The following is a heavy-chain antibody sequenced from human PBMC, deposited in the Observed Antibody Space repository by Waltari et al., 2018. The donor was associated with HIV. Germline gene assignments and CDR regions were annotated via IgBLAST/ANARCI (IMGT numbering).Heavy chain of an antibody. CDR2: IKYDGREV. J-gene: IGHJ4*02. V-gene: IGHV3-7*03. D-gene: IGHD4-17*01. CDR1: VFTFSSYW. Sequence: QLVESGGGLVEPGGSLRLSCAASVFTFSSYWIYWVRQAPGKGLELVANIKYDGREVYYVGSVRGRFRISRDNAKDSLYLQMNSLRAEDTAVYYCATPVTTRGWGQGTLVTVSS. CDR3: ATPVTTRG.